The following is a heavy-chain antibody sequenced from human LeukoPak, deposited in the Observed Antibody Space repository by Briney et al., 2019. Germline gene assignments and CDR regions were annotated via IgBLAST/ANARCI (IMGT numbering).Heavy chain of an antibody. D-gene: IGHD5-24*01. Sequence: SVKVSCKPSGGTLRRYAISWVRQAPGQGLEWMGGIIPIFGTANHAQKFQGRVTITTDESTSTAYMELSSLRSEDTAVYYRARDRVGRNGYNCDYWGQGTLVTVSS. CDR1: GGTLRRYA. V-gene: IGHV1-69*05. CDR3: ARDRVGRNGYNCDY. CDR2: IIPIFGTA. J-gene: IGHJ4*02.